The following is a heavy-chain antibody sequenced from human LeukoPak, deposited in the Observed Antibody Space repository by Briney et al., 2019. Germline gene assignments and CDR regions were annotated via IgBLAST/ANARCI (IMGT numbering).Heavy chain of an antibody. D-gene: IGHD2/OR15-2a*01. V-gene: IGHV3-48*01. Sequence: GGSLRLSCAASGFSFSSYSMNWVRQAPGKGLEWVSYISGSGNAKHYTDPVKGRFTISRDNAKNALYLQMNSLRAEDTAVYFCARDYVYAFDYRGQGTLATVSS. CDR3: ARDYVYAFDY. CDR2: ISGSGNAK. CDR1: GFSFSSYS. J-gene: IGHJ4*02.